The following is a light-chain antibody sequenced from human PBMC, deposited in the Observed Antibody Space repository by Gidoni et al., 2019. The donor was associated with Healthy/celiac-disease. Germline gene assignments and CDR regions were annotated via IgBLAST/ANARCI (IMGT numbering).Light chain of an antibody. V-gene: IGKV3-11*01. J-gene: IGKJ4*01. CDR3: QQRSNWPPLT. CDR1: QSVSSY. CDR2: DAS. Sequence: EIVLPQSPATRSLSPGERAPLSCRASQSVSSYLAWYKQKPGQAPRLLIYDASNRATCIPARFSGSGSCTDFTLTISSIEPEDFAVYYCQQRSNWPPLTFGGGTKVEIK.